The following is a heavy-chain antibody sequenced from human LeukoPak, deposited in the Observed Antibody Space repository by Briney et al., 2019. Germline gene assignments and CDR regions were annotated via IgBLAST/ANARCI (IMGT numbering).Heavy chain of an antibody. V-gene: IGHV1-69*06. D-gene: IGHD5-18*01. CDR3: ARAERGYSYGYSYYYYMDV. CDR1: GGTFSSYA. CDR2: IIPIFGTA. J-gene: IGHJ6*03. Sequence: SVKVSCKASGGTFSSYAISWVRQAPGQGLEWMGGIIPIFGTANYAQKFQGRVTITADKSTSTAYMELRSLRSDDTAVYYCARAERGYSYGYSYYYYMDVWGKGTTVTISS.